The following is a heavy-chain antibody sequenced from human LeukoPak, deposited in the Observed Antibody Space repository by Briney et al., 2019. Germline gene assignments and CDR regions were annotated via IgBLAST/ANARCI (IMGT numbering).Heavy chain of an antibody. J-gene: IGHJ3*02. CDR2: IYYSGST. CDR3: ARRPFLTDAFDI. CDR1: GGSISSYY. Sequence: SETLSLTCTVSGGSISSYYWSWIRQPPGKGLEWIGYIYYSGSTNYNPSLKSRVTISVDTSKNQFSLKLSSVTAADTAVYYCARRPFLTDAFDIWGQGTMVTVSS. V-gene: IGHV4-59*01. D-gene: IGHD2-21*01.